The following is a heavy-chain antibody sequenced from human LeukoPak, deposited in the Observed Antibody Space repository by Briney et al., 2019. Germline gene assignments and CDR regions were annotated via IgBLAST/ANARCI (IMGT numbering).Heavy chain of an antibody. CDR3: ATWYSSGWYLGY. V-gene: IGHV3-11*04. D-gene: IGHD6-19*01. Sequence: GGSLRLSCAASGFTVSSNYMSWVRQAPGRGLEWVSYIRGGGSATYYADSVKGRFTVSRDNAKNSLYLQMNSLRAEDTAVYYCATWYSSGWYLGYWGQGTLVTVSS. CDR2: IRGGGSAT. CDR1: GFTVSSNY. J-gene: IGHJ4*02.